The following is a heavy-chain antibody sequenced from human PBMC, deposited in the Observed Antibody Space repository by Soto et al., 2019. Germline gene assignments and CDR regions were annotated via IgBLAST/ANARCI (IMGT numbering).Heavy chain of an antibody. Sequence: GGSLRLSCAASGFTFSSYSMNWVRQAPGKGLEWVSSIGSSSSYIYYADSVKGRFTISRDNAKNSLYLQMNSLRAEDTAVYYCARERGYSSGWSTGGYYYYYGMDVWGQGTTVTVSS. CDR1: GFTFSSYS. J-gene: IGHJ6*02. CDR3: ARERGYSSGWSTGGYYYYYGMDV. CDR2: IGSSSSYI. D-gene: IGHD6-19*01. V-gene: IGHV3-21*01.